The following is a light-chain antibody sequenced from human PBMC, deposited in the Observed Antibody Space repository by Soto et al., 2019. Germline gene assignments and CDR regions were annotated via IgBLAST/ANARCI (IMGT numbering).Light chain of an antibody. Sequence: EIVLTQSPDTLSLSPGERATLSCRASQSISSTQLVWYHQRPGQAPSLLIFGASSRATGIPDRLSGSGSGTDFTLTISGLEPEHFAVYYCQQYATSPGTFGHGTKWAIK. V-gene: IGKV3-20*01. CDR1: QSISSTQ. CDR3: QQYATSPGT. CDR2: GAS. J-gene: IGKJ1*01.